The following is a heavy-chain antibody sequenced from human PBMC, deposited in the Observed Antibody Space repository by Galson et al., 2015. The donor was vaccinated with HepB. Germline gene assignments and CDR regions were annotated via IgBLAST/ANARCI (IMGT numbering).Heavy chain of an antibody. J-gene: IGHJ6*02. D-gene: IGHD3-10*01. V-gene: IGHV1-69*13. CDR1: GGTFSSYA. CDR3: ARTMVRGPPSSSYYYYGMDV. Sequence: SVKVSCKASGGTFSSYAISWVRQAPGQGLEWMGGIIPIFGTANYAQKFQGRVTITADESTSTAYMELSSLRSEDTAVYYCARTMVRGPPSSSYYYYGMDVWGQGTTVTVSS. CDR2: IIPIFGTA.